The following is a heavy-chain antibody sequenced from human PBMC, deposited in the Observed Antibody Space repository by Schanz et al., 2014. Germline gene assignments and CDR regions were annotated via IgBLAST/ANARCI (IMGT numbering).Heavy chain of an antibody. J-gene: IGHJ4*02. Sequence: EVQLLESGGGLVQPGGSLRLSCAASGFTFSSYAMSWVRQAPGKGLEWVSAISGSGGSTYYADSVKGRFGISRDNSRNTLYLQMNSLRAEDTAVYYCARIGGSVFDYWAQGTLXTVSS. CDR1: GFTFSSYA. CDR3: ARIGGSVFDY. V-gene: IGHV3-23*01. D-gene: IGHD3-10*01. CDR2: ISGSGGST.